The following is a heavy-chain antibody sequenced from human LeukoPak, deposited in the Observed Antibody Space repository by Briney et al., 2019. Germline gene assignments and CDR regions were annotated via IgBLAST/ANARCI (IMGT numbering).Heavy chain of an antibody. CDR1: GFTFSIYS. CDR2: ISSSSSYI. V-gene: IGHV3-21*01. CDR3: ARVMAAGDSSATDAFDI. D-gene: IGHD3-22*01. Sequence: PGGSLSLSCAASGFTFSIYSMNWVRQAPGKGLEWVSSISSSSSYIYYADSVKGRFTISRDNAKNLLYLQMNSLRAEDTAVYYWARVMAAGDSSATDAFDIWGQGTMVTVSS. J-gene: IGHJ3*02.